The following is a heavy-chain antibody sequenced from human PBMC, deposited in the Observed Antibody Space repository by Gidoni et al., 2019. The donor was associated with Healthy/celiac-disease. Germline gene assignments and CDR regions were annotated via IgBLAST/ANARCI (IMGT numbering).Heavy chain of an antibody. CDR2: ISYDGSNK. CDR3: ARLSIVGATNPDY. D-gene: IGHD1-26*01. Sequence: QVQLVESGGGVVQPGRSLRLSCAASGFHFSSYAMHWVRQAQGKGLEWVAVISYDGSNKYYADSVKGRFTISRDNSKNTLYLQMNSLRAEDTAVYYCARLSIVGATNPDYWGQGTLVTVSS. CDR1: GFHFSSYA. J-gene: IGHJ4*02. V-gene: IGHV3-30-3*01.